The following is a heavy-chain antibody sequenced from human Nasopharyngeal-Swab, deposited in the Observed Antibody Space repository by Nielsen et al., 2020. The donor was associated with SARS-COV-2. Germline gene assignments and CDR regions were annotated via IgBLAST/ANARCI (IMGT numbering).Heavy chain of an antibody. D-gene: IGHD1-1*01. V-gene: IGHV7-4-1*02. Sequence: ASVKVSCKASGYSFPSYGINWVRQAPGQGPEYIGWISTKTGAPTYAQAFTGRFVISLDTSVSTTYLQISSLKADDTAVYYCARENQEYANIWIDYWGQGTQVTVSS. J-gene: IGHJ4*02. CDR3: ARENQEYANIWIDY. CDR2: ISTKTGAP. CDR1: GYSFPSYG.